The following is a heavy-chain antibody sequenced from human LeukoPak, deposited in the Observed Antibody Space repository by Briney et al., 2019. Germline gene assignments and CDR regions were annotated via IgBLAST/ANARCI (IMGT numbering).Heavy chain of an antibody. CDR3: AREDPQTTVPEGLDV. CDR1: GGSISSYY. Sequence: SETLSLTCTVSGGSISSYYWSWIRQPAGKGLEWIGRIYTSGSTNYNPSLKSRVTMSVDTSKNQFSLKLSSVTAADTAVYYCAREDPQTTVPEGLDVWGQGTTVTVSS. J-gene: IGHJ6*02. D-gene: IGHD4-17*01. CDR2: IYTSGST. V-gene: IGHV4-4*07.